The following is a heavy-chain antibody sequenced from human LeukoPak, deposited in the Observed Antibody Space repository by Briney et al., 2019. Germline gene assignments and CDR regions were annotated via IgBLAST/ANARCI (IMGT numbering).Heavy chain of an antibody. V-gene: IGHV3-48*01. D-gene: IGHD3-3*01. J-gene: IGHJ5*02. Sequence: GGSLRLSCAASGFTFSSYSMNWVRQAPGKGLEWVSYISSSSTIYYADSVKGRFTISRDNAKNSLYLQMNSLRAEDTAVYYCARDPTPYYDFWSGYSNWFDPWGQGTLVTVSS. CDR3: ARDPTPYYDFWSGYSNWFDP. CDR1: GFTFSSYS. CDR2: ISSSSTI.